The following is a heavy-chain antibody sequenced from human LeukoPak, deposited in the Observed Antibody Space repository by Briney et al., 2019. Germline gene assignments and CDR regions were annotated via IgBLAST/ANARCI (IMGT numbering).Heavy chain of an antibody. CDR3: ARRVRFGELLTDYYYGMDV. Sequence: PSETLSLTCTVSGDSISSSSYYWGWIRQPPGKGLEWIGNINYSGRTYYNPSLKSRVTISVDTSKNQFSLKLSSVTAADTAVYYCARRVRFGELLTDYYYGMDVWGQGTTVTVSS. V-gene: IGHV4-39*01. CDR2: INYSGRT. J-gene: IGHJ6*02. CDR1: GDSISSSSYY. D-gene: IGHD3-10*01.